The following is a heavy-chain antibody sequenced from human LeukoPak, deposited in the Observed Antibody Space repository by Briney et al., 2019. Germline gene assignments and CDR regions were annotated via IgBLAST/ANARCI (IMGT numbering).Heavy chain of an antibody. J-gene: IGHJ4*02. Sequence: GGSLRLSCAASGFTFSSYGMHWVRQAPGKGLEWVAVISYDGSNKYYADSVKGRSTISRDNSKNTLYLQMNSLRAEDTAVYYCAIKRGYSYGSDYWGQGTLVTVSS. CDR2: ISYDGSNK. V-gene: IGHV3-30*03. D-gene: IGHD5-18*01. CDR1: GFTFSSYG. CDR3: AIKRGYSYGSDY.